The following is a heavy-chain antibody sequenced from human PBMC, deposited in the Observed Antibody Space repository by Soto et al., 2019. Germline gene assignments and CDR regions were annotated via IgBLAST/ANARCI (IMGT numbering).Heavy chain of an antibody. D-gene: IGHD2-2*01. CDR3: VRVGYCSSTSCYGSYYYYYMGV. CDR1: GYTFTSYG. J-gene: IGHJ6*03. Sequence: ASVKVSCKASGYTFTSYGISWVRQAPGQGLEWMGWISAYNGNTNYAQKLQGRVTMTTDTSTSTAYMELRSLRSDDTAVYYCVRVGYCSSTSCYGSYYYYYMGVWGKGTTVTVSS. V-gene: IGHV1-18*01. CDR2: ISAYNGNT.